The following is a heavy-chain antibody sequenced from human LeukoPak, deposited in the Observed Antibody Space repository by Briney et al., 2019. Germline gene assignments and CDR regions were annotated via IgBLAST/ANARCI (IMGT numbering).Heavy chain of an antibody. CDR2: IRSKAYGGTS. CDR1: GFTFGDYA. V-gene: IGHV3-49*04. CDR3: TRDAGILALDY. J-gene: IGHJ4*02. D-gene: IGHD6-13*01. Sequence: GGSLRLSCTASGFTFGDYAMSWVRQAPGKGLEGVGFIRSKAYGGTSEYAASVKGRFTISRDDSKSIAYLQMNSLKTEDTAVYYCTRDAGILALDYWGQGTLVTVSS.